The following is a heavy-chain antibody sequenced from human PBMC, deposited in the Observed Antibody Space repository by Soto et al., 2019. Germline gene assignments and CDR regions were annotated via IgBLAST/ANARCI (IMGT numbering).Heavy chain of an antibody. CDR1: GFTLSGSA. D-gene: IGHD3-10*01. J-gene: IGHJ3*02. CDR2: IRSKANSYAT. CDR3: TRPRTLMVRGHDAFDI. V-gene: IGHV3-73*01. Sequence: PGGSLRLSCAASGFTLSGSAMHWVRQASGKGLEWVGRIRSKANSYATAYAASVKGRFTISRDDSKNTAYLQMNSLKTEDTAVYYCTRPRTLMVRGHDAFDIWGQGTMVTVS.